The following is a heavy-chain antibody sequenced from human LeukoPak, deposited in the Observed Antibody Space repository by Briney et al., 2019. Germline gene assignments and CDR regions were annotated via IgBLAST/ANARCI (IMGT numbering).Heavy chain of an antibody. J-gene: IGHJ4*02. D-gene: IGHD1-1*01. Sequence: SQTLSLTCTVSGGSISSGGYYWSWIRQHPGKGLEWIGYIYYSGSTYYNPSLKSRVTISVDTSKNQFSLKLSSVTAADTAVYYCARGKRPGEEYFDYWGQGTLVTVSS. CDR3: ARGKRPGEEYFDY. CDR2: IYYSGST. CDR1: GGSISSGGYY. V-gene: IGHV4-31*03.